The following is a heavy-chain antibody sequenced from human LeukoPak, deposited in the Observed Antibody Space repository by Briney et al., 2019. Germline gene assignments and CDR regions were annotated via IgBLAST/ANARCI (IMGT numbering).Heavy chain of an antibody. Sequence: PSETLSLTCTVSGGSISSGGYYWSWIRQHPGKGLEWIGYIYYSGSTYYNPSLKSRVTISVDTSKNQFSLKLSSVTAADTAVYYCARASYDSSGSSAIFDYWGQGTLVTVSS. J-gene: IGHJ4*02. V-gene: IGHV4-31*03. CDR1: GGSISSGGYY. D-gene: IGHD3-22*01. CDR3: ARASYDSSGSSAIFDY. CDR2: IYYSGST.